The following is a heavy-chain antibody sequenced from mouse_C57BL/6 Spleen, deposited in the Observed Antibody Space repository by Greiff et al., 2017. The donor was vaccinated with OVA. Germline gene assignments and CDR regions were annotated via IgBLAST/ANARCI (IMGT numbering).Heavy chain of an antibody. CDR3: ARWWNWDFDY. D-gene: IGHD4-1*01. Sequence: VQLQQSGAELVKPGASVKLSCKASGYTFTSYWMQWVKQRPGQGLEWIGEIDPSDSYTNYNQKFKGKATLTVDTSSSTAYMQLSSLTSEDSAVYYCARWWNWDFDYWGQGTTLTVSS. V-gene: IGHV1-50*01. CDR2: IDPSDSYT. J-gene: IGHJ2*01. CDR1: GYTFTSYW.